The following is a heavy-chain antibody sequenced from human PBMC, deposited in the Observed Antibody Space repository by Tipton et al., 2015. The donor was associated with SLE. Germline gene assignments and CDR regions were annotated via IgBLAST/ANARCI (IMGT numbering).Heavy chain of an antibody. V-gene: IGHV5-51*03. CDR1: GYSFISYW. CDR2: IYPLDSDT. Sequence: QLVQSGVEVKKPGESLKISCKASGYSFISYWIGWVRQMPGKGLEWMGIIYPLDSDTRYSPSFQGQVTISADKSINTAYLQWSSLRASDTAMYYCVRLASGVVVDIVPSEDYWGQGTLVTVSS. D-gene: IGHD5-12*01. J-gene: IGHJ4*02. CDR3: VRLASGVVVDIVPSEDY.